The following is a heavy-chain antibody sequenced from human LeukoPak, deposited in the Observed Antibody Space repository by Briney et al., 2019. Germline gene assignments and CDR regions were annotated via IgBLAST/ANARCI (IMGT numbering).Heavy chain of an antibody. Sequence: SQTLSLTCTVSGDSISSGDYYWSWIRQPPGKGLEWIGYIYYSGTTYYNPSLKSRVTISMDTSKNQFSLRLSSVTAADTAVYYCARASGYKNPFDYLGQGTLVTVSS. CDR1: GDSISSGDYY. CDR2: IYYSGTT. J-gene: IGHJ4*02. V-gene: IGHV4-30-4*01. D-gene: IGHD1-1*01. CDR3: ARASGYKNPFDY.